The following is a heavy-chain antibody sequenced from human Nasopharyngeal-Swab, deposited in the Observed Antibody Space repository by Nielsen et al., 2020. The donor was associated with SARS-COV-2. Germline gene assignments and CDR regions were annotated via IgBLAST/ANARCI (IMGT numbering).Heavy chain of an antibody. J-gene: IGHJ4*02. CDR2: IWYDGSNK. V-gene: IGHV3-33*01. Sequence: VRQAPGKGLERVAVIWYDGSNKYYADSVKGRFTISRDNSKNTLYLQMNSLRAEDTAVYYCARDEHSSGWLIDYWGQGTLVTVSS. D-gene: IGHD6-19*01. CDR3: ARDEHSSGWLIDY.